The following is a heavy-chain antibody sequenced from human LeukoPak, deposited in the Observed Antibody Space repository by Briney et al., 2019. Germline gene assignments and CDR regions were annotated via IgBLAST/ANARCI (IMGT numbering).Heavy chain of an antibody. CDR2: ISSTGGTT. CDR1: GFTFSGYT. J-gene: IGHJ6*03. Sequence: GGSLRLSCAASGFTFSGYTINWVRQAPGKGLEWVSSISSTGGTTYYADSVKGRFTISRDNSKNTLFLQVNSLRAEDTAIYYCAKNGDRGAYCSGGSCYPYYYYYMDVWGKGTTVTISS. V-gene: IGHV3-23*01. CDR3: AKNGDRGAYCSGGSCYPYYYYYMDV. D-gene: IGHD2-15*01.